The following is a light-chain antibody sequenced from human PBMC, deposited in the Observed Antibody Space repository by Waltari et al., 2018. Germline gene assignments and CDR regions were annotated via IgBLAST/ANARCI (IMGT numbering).Light chain of an antibody. J-gene: IGKJ4*01. Sequence: DIQLTQSPSFLSASIGNRVTITCRAGQGISNFLAWYQQKSGKAPKLLIYASSNLQSGAPSRFSGSGSGTDFTLTISGLRPDDFATYYCQQSYKTPLTFGGGTKIEIK. V-gene: IGKV1-9*01. CDR3: QQSYKTPLT. CDR1: QGISNF. CDR2: ASS.